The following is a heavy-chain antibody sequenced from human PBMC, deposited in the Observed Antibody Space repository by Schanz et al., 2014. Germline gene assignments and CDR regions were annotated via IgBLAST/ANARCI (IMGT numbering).Heavy chain of an antibody. D-gene: IGHD6-19*01. CDR1: GGTFSTYP. CDR3: ARGGYSSGWYDRDIAHFDY. CDR2: INGYNGHT. J-gene: IGHJ4*02. Sequence: QVQLVQSGAEVKKPGSSMKVSCKASGGTFSTYPINWLRQAPGQGLEWMGWINGYNGHTLYAQKFQGRVTMTTDTSTSTSYMELTSLRFDDTAVYYCARGGYSSGWYDRDIAHFDYWGQGTLVTVSS. V-gene: IGHV1-18*04.